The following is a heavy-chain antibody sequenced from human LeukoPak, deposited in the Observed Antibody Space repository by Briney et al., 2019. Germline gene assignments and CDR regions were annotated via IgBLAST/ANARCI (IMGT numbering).Heavy chain of an antibody. D-gene: IGHD1-26*01. J-gene: IGHJ4*02. V-gene: IGHV3-74*01. CDR3: ARGVGATRPYYFDY. Sequence: GGSLRLSCAASGFTFSSYWMHWVRQAPGKGLVWVSRISYDGGDPSYADSVKGRFTIPRDNAKNTLYLQMNSLTAEDTAVYYCARGVGATRPYYFDYWGQGTLVTVSS. CDR2: ISYDGGDP. CDR1: GFTFSSYW.